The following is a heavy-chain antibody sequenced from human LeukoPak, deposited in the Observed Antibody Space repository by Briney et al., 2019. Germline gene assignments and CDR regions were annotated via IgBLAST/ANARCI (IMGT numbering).Heavy chain of an antibody. J-gene: IGHJ4*02. Sequence: ASVKVSCKASGYTFTGYYMHWVRQAPGQGLEWMGWISAYNGNTNYAQKLQGRVTMTTDTSTSTAYMELRSLRSDDTAVYYCARDRAAGTANKIDYWGQGTLVTVSS. CDR3: ARDRAAGTANKIDY. CDR1: GYTFTGYY. D-gene: IGHD6-13*01. V-gene: IGHV1-18*04. CDR2: ISAYNGNT.